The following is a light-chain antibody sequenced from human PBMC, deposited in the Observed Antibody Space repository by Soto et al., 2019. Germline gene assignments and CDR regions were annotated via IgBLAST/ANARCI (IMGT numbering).Light chain of an antibody. V-gene: IGKV1-39*01. CDR3: QQSYSTPGWT. CDR1: QSISSY. J-gene: IGKJ1*01. Sequence: DIQMTQSPSSLSASVGDRVTITCQASQSISSYLNWYQQKPGKAPKLLIYAASSLQSGVPSRFSGSGSGTDFTLTISSLQPEDFATYYCQQSYSTPGWTFGQGTKVEIK. CDR2: AAS.